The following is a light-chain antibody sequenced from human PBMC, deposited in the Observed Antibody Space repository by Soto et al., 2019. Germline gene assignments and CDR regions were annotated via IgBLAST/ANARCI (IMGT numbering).Light chain of an antibody. J-gene: IGKJ1*01. CDR1: QSINSW. CDR3: QQYDSYSGT. CDR2: DAS. Sequence: DIQVAQSPSTLSASVGDRVTITCRASQSINSWLAWYQQKPGKAPKLLIYDASSLESGVPSRFSGSGSGTEFTLTISSLQPDDFATYYCQQYDSYSGTFGQGTRWIS. V-gene: IGKV1-5*01.